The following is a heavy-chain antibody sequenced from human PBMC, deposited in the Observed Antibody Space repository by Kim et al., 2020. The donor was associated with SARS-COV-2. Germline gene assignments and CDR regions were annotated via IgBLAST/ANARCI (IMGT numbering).Heavy chain of an antibody. D-gene: IGHD1-26*01. CDR3: ARAWDFLRYGMDV. J-gene: IGHJ6*02. Sequence: YNPSLKSRVTISVDTSKNQFSLKLSSVTAADTAVYYCARAWDFLRYGMDVWGQGTTVTVSS. V-gene: IGHV4-4*09.